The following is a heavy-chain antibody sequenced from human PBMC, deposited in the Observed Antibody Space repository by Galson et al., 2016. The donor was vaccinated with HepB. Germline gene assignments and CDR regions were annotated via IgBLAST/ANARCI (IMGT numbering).Heavy chain of an antibody. D-gene: IGHD2-15*01. CDR3: AGDRRYCSGAGCYYYFDY. V-gene: IGHV1-46*01. CDR2: IHSSGGST. Sequence: SVKVSCKASGYTFANYYMHWVRQAPGQGLEWMGIIHSSGGSTSYAQKFQGRFTMTRDTSTSTVYMELSSLRSEDSAVYYCAGDRRYCSGAGCYYYFDYWGQGTLVTVSS. J-gene: IGHJ4*02. CDR1: GYTFANYY.